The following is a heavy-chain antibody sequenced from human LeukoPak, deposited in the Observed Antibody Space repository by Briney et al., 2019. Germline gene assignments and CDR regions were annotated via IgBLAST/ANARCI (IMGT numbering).Heavy chain of an antibody. CDR3: ARGVRAGIAAAGTLDY. J-gene: IGHJ4*02. Sequence: SETLSLTCAVYGGSFSGYYWSWIRQPPGKGLEWIGEINHSGSTNYNPSLKSRVTISVDTSKNQFSLKLSSVTAADTAVYYCARGVRAGIAAAGTLDYWGQGTLVTVSS. V-gene: IGHV4-34*01. CDR1: GGSFSGYY. CDR2: INHSGST. D-gene: IGHD6-13*01.